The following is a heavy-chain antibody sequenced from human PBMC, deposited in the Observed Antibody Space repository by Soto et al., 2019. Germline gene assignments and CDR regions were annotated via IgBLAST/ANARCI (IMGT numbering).Heavy chain of an antibody. V-gene: IGHV1-69*14. CDR3: ARDLGSGYDPGDY. CDR1: GDIFSGYP. Sequence: QVQLVQSGAEVKKPGSSVKVSCKTSGDIFSGYPISWVRQAPGQGLEWMGGIIPIFGTTNYAQKFHGRVTITADKSTSTVYMDLYSLKSEDTAMYYCARDLGSGYDPGDYWGQGTLVTVSS. CDR2: IIPIFGTT. J-gene: IGHJ4*02. D-gene: IGHD5-12*01.